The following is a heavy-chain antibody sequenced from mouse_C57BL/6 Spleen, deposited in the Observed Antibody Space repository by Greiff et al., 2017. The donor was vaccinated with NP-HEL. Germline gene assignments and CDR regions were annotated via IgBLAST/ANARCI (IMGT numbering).Heavy chain of an antibody. CDR3: SRWRLRLGLGAMDY. J-gene: IGHJ4*01. Sequence: QVQLQQSGAELVRPGTSVKVSCKASGYAFTNYLIEWVKQRPGQGLEWIGVINPGSGGTNYNEKFKGKATLTADKSSSTAYMQLSSLTSEDSAVDFCSRWRLRLGLGAMDYWGQGTSVTVSS. CDR2: INPGSGGT. V-gene: IGHV1-54*01. D-gene: IGHD4-1*01. CDR1: GYAFTNYL.